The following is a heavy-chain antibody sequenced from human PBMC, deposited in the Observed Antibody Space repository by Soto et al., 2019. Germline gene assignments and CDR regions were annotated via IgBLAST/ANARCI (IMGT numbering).Heavy chain of an antibody. CDR2: IIPILGIA. J-gene: IGHJ4*02. V-gene: IGHV1-69*02. CDR3: EWGSDPRTKDTMVNSY. CDR1: GGTFSSYT. D-gene: IGHD3-10*01. Sequence: SVKVSCKASGGTFSSYTISWVRQAPGQGLEWMGRIIPILGIANYAQKFQGRVTITADKSTSTAYMELSSLRSEDTAVYYCEWGSDPRTKDTMVNSYWGQGTLVTVSS.